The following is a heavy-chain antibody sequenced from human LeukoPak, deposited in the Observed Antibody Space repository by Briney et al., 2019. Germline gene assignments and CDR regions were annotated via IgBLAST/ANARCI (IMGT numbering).Heavy chain of an antibody. D-gene: IGHD1-26*01. CDR3: ARADGSGSYLLRDY. Sequence: GGSLRLSCAASGFTFSSYAMHWVRQAPGKGLEWVAVMSYDGSNKYYADSVKGRFTISRDNSKNTLYLQMNSLRAEDTAVYYCARADGSGSYLLRDYWGQGTLVTVSS. J-gene: IGHJ4*02. CDR2: MSYDGSNK. V-gene: IGHV3-30-3*01. CDR1: GFTFSSYA.